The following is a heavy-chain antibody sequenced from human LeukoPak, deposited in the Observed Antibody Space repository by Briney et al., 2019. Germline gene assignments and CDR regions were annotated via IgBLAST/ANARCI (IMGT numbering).Heavy chain of an antibody. Sequence: GGSLRLSCRASGFTFGDYAMSWFRQAPGKGLEWVGFIRSKAYGGTTEYAASVKGRFTISRDDSKSIAYLQMNSLKTEDTAVYYCTRDPVRGLLWFGESFDYWGQGTLVTVSS. J-gene: IGHJ4*02. V-gene: IGHV3-49*03. CDR3: TRDPVRGLLWFGESFDY. D-gene: IGHD3-10*01. CDR2: IRSKAYGGTT. CDR1: GFTFGDYA.